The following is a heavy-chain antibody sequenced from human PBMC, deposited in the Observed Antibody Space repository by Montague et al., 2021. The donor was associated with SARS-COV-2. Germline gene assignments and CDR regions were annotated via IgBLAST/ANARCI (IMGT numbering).Heavy chain of an antibody. J-gene: IGHJ4*02. V-gene: IGHV4-59*08. D-gene: IGHD5-18*01. CDR2: IYYSGIT. Sequence: SETLSLTCTVSGGSISSYYRSWIRQPPGKGLELIGYIYYSGITNYNPSLKSRVTISLDTSKTQFSLKLSSVTAAGTAVYYCARGQLWFDYWGQGTLVTVSS. CDR1: GGSISSYY. CDR3: ARGQLWFDY.